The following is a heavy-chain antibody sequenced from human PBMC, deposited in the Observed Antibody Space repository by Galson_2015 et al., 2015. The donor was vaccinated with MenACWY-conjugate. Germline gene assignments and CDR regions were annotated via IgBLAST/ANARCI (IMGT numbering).Heavy chain of an antibody. J-gene: IGHJ4*02. D-gene: IGHD5-18*01. CDR1: GDSVSSHSAA. Sequence: CAISGDSVSSHSAAWNWIRQSPSRGLEWLGRTYYRSKWYNDYAVSVKSRISINPDTSKNQLTLHMNSVTPEDTAVYYCARAALLRGYIFMYFFDYWSQGTLVTVSS. CDR3: ARAALLRGYIFMYFFDY. CDR2: TYYRSKWYN. V-gene: IGHV6-1*01.